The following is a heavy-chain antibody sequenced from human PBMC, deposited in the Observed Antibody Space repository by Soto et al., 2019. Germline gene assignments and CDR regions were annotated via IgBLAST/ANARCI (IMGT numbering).Heavy chain of an antibody. Sequence: LRLSCAASGFTFSNYEMSWVRQAPGKGLEWISYISSTASHIYYADSVKGRVTISRDNAKNSLYLQMNSLRVEDTAVYYCARENYDISGYFLDYWGQGSLVTVSS. D-gene: IGHD3-22*01. CDR2: ISSTASHI. CDR3: ARENYDISGYFLDY. CDR1: GFTFSNYE. J-gene: IGHJ4*02. V-gene: IGHV3-48*03.